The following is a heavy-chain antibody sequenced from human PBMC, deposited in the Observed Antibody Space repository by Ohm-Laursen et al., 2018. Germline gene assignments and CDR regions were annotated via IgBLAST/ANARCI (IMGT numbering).Heavy chain of an antibody. CDR2: MNPNSGNT. CDR3: ARGLVYWYFDL. Sequence: ASVKVSCKASGGTFSSYAISWVRQAPGQGLEWMGWMNPNSGNTGYAQKFQGRVTMTRNTSISTAYMELSSLRSEDTAVYYCARGLVYWYFDLWGRGTLVTVSS. V-gene: IGHV1-8*02. J-gene: IGHJ2*01. D-gene: IGHD3-9*01. CDR1: GGTFSSYA.